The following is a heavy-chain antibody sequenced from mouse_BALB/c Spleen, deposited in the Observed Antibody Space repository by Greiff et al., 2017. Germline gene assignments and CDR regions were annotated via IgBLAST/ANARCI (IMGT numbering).Heavy chain of an antibody. CDR3: ASSWGWFAY. CDR1: GYTFTSYW. Sequence: QVQLQQSGAELARPGASVKLSCKASGYTFTSYWMQWVKQRPGQGLEWIGAIYPGDGDTRYTQKFKGKATSTADKSSSTAYMQLSSLASEDSAVYYCASSWGWFAYWGQGTLVTVSA. CDR2: IYPGDGDT. V-gene: IGHV1-87*01. J-gene: IGHJ3*01.